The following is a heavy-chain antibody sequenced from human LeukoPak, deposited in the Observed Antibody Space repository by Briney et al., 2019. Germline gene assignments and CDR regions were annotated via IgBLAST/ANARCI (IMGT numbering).Heavy chain of an antibody. CDR3: AKHVRQQLDRNLAVDDAFDI. D-gene: IGHD6-13*01. V-gene: IGHV5-51*01. Sequence: GESLKISCKGSGYSFTSHWIGWVRQMPGKGLEWMGIIYPGDSDTRYSPSFQGQATTSADKSISTAYLQWSSLKASDTAMYYWAKHVRQQLDRNLAVDDAFDIWGQGTMVTVSS. CDR1: GYSFTSHW. J-gene: IGHJ3*02. CDR2: IYPGDSDT.